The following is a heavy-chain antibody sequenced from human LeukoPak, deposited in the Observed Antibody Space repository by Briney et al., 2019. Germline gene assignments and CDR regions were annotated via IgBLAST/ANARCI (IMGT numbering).Heavy chain of an antibody. V-gene: IGHV3-23*01. CDR3: ARETPRRGETRDGYR. CDR2: ISSNGGST. CDR1: GFSFISYA. Sequence: GGSLRLSCAASGFSFISYALSWVRQAPGKGLEWVSAISSNGGSTFYADSVTGRFTISRDNSKNTLYLQMNRLRAEDTAVYYCARETPRRGETRDGYRWGQGTLVTVSS. D-gene: IGHD5-24*01. J-gene: IGHJ4*02.